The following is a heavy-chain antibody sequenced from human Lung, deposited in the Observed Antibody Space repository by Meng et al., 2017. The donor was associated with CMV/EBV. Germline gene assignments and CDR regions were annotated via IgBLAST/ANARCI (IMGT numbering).Heavy chain of an antibody. CDR3: ASGRGTSGNDGIDF. CDR1: GGSISGYY. V-gene: IGHV4-59*01. D-gene: IGHD1-14*01. J-gene: IGHJ3*01. Sequence: SETLSLTCTVSGGSISGYYWSFIRQSPGKGLEWIGYISYGGGTKYNPSLQSRVTMSVAASEKQFTLKLSSMTAADTAVYYCASGRGTSGNDGIDFWGQGTMVTVSS. CDR2: ISYGGGT.